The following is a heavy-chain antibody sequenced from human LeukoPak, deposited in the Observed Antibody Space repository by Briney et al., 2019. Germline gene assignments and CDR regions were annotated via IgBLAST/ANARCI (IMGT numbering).Heavy chain of an antibody. CDR2: ISSSSSYI. Sequence: GGSLRLSCAASGFTFSSYSMNWVRQAPGKGLEWVSSISSSSSYIYYADSVKGRFTISRDNAKNSLYLQMNSLRAEDTAVYCCARLETTPYYFDYWGQGTLVTVSS. CDR1: GFTFSSYS. CDR3: ARLETTPYYFDY. D-gene: IGHD1-1*01. J-gene: IGHJ4*02. V-gene: IGHV3-21*01.